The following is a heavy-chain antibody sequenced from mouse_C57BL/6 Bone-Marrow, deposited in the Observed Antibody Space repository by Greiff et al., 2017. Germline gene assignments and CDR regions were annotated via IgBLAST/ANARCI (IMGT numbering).Heavy chain of an antibody. V-gene: IGHV1-19*01. Sequence: EVQLQQSGPVLVKPGASVKMSCKASGYTFTDYSMNWVKQSHGKSLEWIGVINPYNGGTSYNQKFKGKATLTVDKSSSTAYMELNSLTSEDSAVYYCARSDYGSSLDYWGQGTTLTVSS. CDR2: INPYNGGT. D-gene: IGHD1-1*01. J-gene: IGHJ2*01. CDR1: GYTFTDYS. CDR3: ARSDYGSSLDY.